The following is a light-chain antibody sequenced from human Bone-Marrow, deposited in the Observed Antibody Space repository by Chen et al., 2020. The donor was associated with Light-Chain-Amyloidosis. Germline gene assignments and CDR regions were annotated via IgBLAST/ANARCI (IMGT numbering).Light chain of an antibody. CDR3: QQYHSLPLT. CDR2: DAF. Sequence: DTQMTQSPSSLSASVGDRVTITCQASQDISNYLNWYQQKPGKAPNLLISDAFNLETVVPSRFSGSGFGTDFSLSITSLQPEDIATYYCQQYHSLPLTFGGGTKVEI. CDR1: QDISNY. V-gene: IGKV1-33*01. J-gene: IGKJ4*01.